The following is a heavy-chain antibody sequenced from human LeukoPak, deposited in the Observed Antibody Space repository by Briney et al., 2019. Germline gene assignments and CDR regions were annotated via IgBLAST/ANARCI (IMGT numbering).Heavy chain of an antibody. CDR3: ARDGGLISGSYLFDY. D-gene: IGHD1-26*01. J-gene: IGHJ4*02. CDR1: GYTFTSYY. V-gene: IGHV1-46*01. CDR2: INPSGGST. Sequence: ASVKVSCKASGYTFTSYYMHWVRRAPGQGLEWMGIINPSGGSTSYAQKFQGRVTMTRDTSTSTVYMELSSLRSEDTAVYYCARDGGLISGSYLFDYWGQGTLVTVSS.